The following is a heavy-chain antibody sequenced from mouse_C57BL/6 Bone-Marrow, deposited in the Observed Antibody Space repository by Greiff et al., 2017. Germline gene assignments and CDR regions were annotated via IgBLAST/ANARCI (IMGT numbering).Heavy chain of an antibody. D-gene: IGHD2-3*01. CDR1: GYTFTDYN. CDR2: INPNNGGT. CDR3: ARTRDGYYYFDY. J-gene: IGHJ2*01. V-gene: IGHV1-18*01. Sequence: VQLQQSGPELVKPGASVKIPCKASGYTFTDYNMDWVKQSHGKSLEWIGDINPNNGGTIYNQKFKGKATLTVDKSSSTAYMELRSLTSEDTAVYYCARTRDGYYYFDYWGQGTTLTVSS.